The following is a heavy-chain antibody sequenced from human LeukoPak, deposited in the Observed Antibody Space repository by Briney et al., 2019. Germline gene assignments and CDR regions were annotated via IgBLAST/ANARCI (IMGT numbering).Heavy chain of an antibody. CDR2: ISSSSSYI. J-gene: IGHJ5*02. V-gene: IGHV3-21*01. CDR3: ARDRIAARDWFDP. CDR1: GFTFSSYS. Sequence: VGSLRLSCAASGFTFSSYSRNWVRQAPGKGLEWVSFISSSSSYIYYADSVKGRFTISRDNAKNSLYLQMNSLRSEDTAVYYCARDRIAARDWFDPWGQGTLVTVSS. D-gene: IGHD6-6*01.